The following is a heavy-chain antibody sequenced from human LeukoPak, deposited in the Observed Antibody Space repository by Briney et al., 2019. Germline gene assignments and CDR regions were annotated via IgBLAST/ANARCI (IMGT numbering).Heavy chain of an antibody. CDR1: GYTFTNYY. V-gene: IGHV1-46*01. J-gene: IGHJ4*02. D-gene: IGHD3-22*01. CDR2: INPSGGTT. Sequence: ASVKVSCKASGYTFTNYYMHWVRQAPGQGLEWMGIINPSGGTTSYAQKFQGRLTMTRDTSTSTAYMELRSLRSDDTAVYYCARGYDSRSFDYWGQGTLVTVSS. CDR3: ARGYDSRSFDY.